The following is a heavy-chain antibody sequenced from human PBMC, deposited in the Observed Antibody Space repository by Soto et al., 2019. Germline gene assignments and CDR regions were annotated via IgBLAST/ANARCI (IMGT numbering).Heavy chain of an antibody. J-gene: IGHJ6*02. CDR3: AKVGPYYDFWSGYRMDV. CDR1: GFTFSSYA. V-gene: IGHV3-23*01. CDR2: ISGSGGST. Sequence: PGGSLRLSCAASGFTFSSYAMSWVRQAPGKGLEWVSAISGSGGSTYYADSVKGRFTISRDNSKNTLYLQMNSLRAEDTAVYYCAKVGPYYDFWSGYRMDVWGQGTTVTVSS. D-gene: IGHD3-3*01.